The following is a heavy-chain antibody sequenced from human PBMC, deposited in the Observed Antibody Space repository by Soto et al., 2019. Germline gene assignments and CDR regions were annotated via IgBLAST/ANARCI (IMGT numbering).Heavy chain of an antibody. CDR2: IRSKAYGGTT. D-gene: IGHD3-22*01. CDR3: TFYTYYYDSSGPRNLDY. Sequence: SLRLSCTASGFTFGDYAMSWVRQAPGKGLEWVGFIRSKAYGGTTEYAASVKGRFTISRDDSKSIAYLQMNSLKTEDTAVYYCTFYTYYYDSSGPRNLDYWGQGTLVSV. CDR1: GFTFGDYA. J-gene: IGHJ4*02. V-gene: IGHV3-49*04.